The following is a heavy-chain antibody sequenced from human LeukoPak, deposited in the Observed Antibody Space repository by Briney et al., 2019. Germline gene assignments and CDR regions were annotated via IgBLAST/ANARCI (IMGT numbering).Heavy chain of an antibody. CDR1: GFTFSSYA. D-gene: IGHD6-13*01. CDR2: ISGSGGST. Sequence: PGGSLRLSCAASGFTFSSYAMSWVRQAPGKGLEWVSAISGSGGSTYYADSVKGRFTISRDNSKNTLYLQMNSLRAEDTAVYHCAEDMGVAAAGKNFDYWGQGTLVTVSS. CDR3: AEDMGVAAAGKNFDY. J-gene: IGHJ4*02. V-gene: IGHV3-23*01.